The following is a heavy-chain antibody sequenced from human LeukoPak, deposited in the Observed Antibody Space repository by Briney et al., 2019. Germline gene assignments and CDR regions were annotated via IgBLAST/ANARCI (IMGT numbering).Heavy chain of an antibody. V-gene: IGHV3-11*05. D-gene: IGHD1-26*01. CDR2: ISTSSSYT. Sequence: GGSLRLSCAASGFTFSNYYMSWVRQAPGKGVEWVSYISTSSSYTNYADSVKGRFTISRDNSKNTLYLQMNSLRTEDTAVYYCAKDFVPRGGSYFPGFDYWGQGTLVIVSS. J-gene: IGHJ4*02. CDR1: GFTFSNYY. CDR3: AKDFVPRGGSYFPGFDY.